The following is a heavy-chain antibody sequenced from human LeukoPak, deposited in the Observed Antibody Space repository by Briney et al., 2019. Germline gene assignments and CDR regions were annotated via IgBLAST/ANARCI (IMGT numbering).Heavy chain of an antibody. CDR1: GYTFTSYY. CDR3: AREGLWFGELLYYYYYYGMGV. CDR2: INPSGGST. Sequence: GASVKVSCKASGYTFTSYYMHWVRQAPGQGLEWMGIINPSGGSTSYAQKFQGRVTMTRDTSTSTVYMELSSLRSEDTAVYYCAREGLWFGELLYYYYYYGMGVWGQGTTVTVSS. D-gene: IGHD3-10*01. V-gene: IGHV1-46*01. J-gene: IGHJ6*02.